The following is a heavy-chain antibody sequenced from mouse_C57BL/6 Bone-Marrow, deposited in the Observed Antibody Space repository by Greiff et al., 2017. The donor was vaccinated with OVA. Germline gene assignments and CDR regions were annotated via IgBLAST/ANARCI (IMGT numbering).Heavy chain of an antibody. Sequence: QVHVKQPGAELVMPGASVKLSCKASGYTFTSYWMHWVKQRPGQGLEWIGEIDPSDSYTNYNQKFKGKSTLTVDKSSSTAYMQLSSLTSEDSAVYYCAREGWSAWFAYWGQGTLVTVSA. D-gene: IGHD2-3*01. J-gene: IGHJ3*01. CDR3: AREGWSAWFAY. V-gene: IGHV1-69*01. CDR1: GYTFTSYW. CDR2: IDPSDSYT.